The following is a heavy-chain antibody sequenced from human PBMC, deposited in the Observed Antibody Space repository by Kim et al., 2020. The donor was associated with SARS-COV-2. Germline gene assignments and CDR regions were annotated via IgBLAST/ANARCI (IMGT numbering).Heavy chain of an antibody. J-gene: IGHJ4*02. D-gene: IGHD3-9*01. CDR2: IYYSGST. CDR3: ARVADDILTGLDY. Sequence: SETLSLTCTVSGGSISSSSYYWGWIRQPPGKGLEWIGSIYYSGSTYYNPSLKSRVTISVDTSKNQFSLKLSSVTAADTAVYYCARVADDILTGLDYWGQG. CDR1: GGSISSSSYY. V-gene: IGHV4-39*07.